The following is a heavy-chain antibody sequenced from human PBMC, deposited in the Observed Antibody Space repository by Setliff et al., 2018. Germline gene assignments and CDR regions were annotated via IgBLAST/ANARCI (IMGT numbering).Heavy chain of an antibody. CDR2: INPLSGDK. V-gene: IGHV1-2*02. D-gene: IGHD4-4*01. J-gene: IGHJ4*02. CDR3: ARVSEQYLAFDY. Sequence: ASVKVSCKASGYTFSDYYIHWVRQAPGQGLEWMGWINPLSGDKNYAQKFQGRVTMTWDTSITKAYMDLGRLMSDDTAVYFCARVSEQYLAFDYWGQGTLVTVSS. CDR1: GYTFSDYY.